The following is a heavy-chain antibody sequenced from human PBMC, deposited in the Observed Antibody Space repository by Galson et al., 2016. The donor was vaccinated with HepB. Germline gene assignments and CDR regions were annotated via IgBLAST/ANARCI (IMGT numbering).Heavy chain of an antibody. CDR2: VYHKGDT. V-gene: IGHV4-4*02. CDR1: GSSIISTHW. CDR3: ALQLGGNNWFES. D-gene: IGHD3-16*01. Sequence: LSLTCAVSGSSIISTHWWTWVRQPPQRGLEWIGEVYHKGDTAYNPSLKSRVTISVDTSKNQFSLKLDSVTAADTGIYYCALQLGGNNWFESWGPGTLVAVSS. J-gene: IGHJ5*01.